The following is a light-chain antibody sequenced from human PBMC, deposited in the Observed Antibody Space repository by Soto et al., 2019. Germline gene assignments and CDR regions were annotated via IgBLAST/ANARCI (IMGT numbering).Light chain of an antibody. J-gene: IGLJ2*01. CDR3: CSYSGRYL. V-gene: IGLV2-11*01. CDR1: SSDVGGYNY. Sequence: QSALTQPRSVSGSPGQSVTISCTGTSSDVGGYNYVSWYQQHPGKAPKLMIYDVSRRPSGVPDRFSGSKSGNTASLTISGLQAEDEADDYCCSYSGRYLFGGGTKLTVL. CDR2: DVS.